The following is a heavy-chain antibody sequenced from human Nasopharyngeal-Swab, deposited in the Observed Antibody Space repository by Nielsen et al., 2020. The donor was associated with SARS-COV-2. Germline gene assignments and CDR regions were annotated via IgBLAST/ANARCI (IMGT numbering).Heavy chain of an antibody. V-gene: IGHV3-21*04. CDR3: ARAVAGATDY. CDR1: GFTFGSFA. CDR2: IRSTTSYR. D-gene: IGHD1-26*01. Sequence: GGSLRLSCAASGFTFGSFAMNWVRQAPGKGLEWVSSIRSTTSYRNYADSVKGRFTISRDNAKNSLYLQMNSLRAEDTAIYFCARAVAGATDYWGQGTLVTVSS. J-gene: IGHJ4*02.